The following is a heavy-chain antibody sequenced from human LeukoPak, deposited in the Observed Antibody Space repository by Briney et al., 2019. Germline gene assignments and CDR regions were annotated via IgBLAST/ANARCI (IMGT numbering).Heavy chain of an antibody. CDR3: AKGVNYFVLEY. V-gene: IGHV3-23*01. J-gene: IGHJ4*02. CDR2: ISPSGGIT. Sequence: GGPLRLSCAASGFTFNTYAMSWVRQAPGKGLEWVSAISPSGGITYYEDSVKGRFTISRDNSKNTLYLQMNSLRAEDTAVYYCAKGVNYFVLEYWGQGTLVTIPS. CDR1: GFTFNTYA. D-gene: IGHD3-10*02.